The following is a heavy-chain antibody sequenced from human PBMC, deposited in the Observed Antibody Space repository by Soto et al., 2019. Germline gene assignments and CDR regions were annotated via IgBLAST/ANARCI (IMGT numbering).Heavy chain of an antibody. CDR3: ASSGSSWYPSIDY. V-gene: IGHV4-59*08. Sequence: PSETLSLTCTVSGGSISSYYWSWIRQPPGKGLEWIGCIYYSGSTNYNPSLKSRVTIPVDTSKNQFSLKLSSVTAADTAVYYCASSGSSWYPSIDYWGQGTLVTVSS. J-gene: IGHJ4*02. CDR2: IYYSGST. D-gene: IGHD6-13*01. CDR1: GGSISSYY.